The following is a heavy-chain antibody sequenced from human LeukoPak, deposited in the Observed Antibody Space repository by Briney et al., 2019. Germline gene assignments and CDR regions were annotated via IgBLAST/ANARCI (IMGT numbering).Heavy chain of an antibody. CDR2: IYYSGST. CDR3: AREGGRQWLVSGILDS. Sequence: SETLSLTCSVSGGSISSSYWTWVRQPPGKGLEWIRYIYYSGSTNYNPSLKSRVTISVDTSKNQLSLNLSSVTAADTAVYYCAREGGRQWLVSGILDSWGQGALVTVSS. J-gene: IGHJ5*01. CDR1: GGSISSSY. D-gene: IGHD6-19*01. V-gene: IGHV4-59*01.